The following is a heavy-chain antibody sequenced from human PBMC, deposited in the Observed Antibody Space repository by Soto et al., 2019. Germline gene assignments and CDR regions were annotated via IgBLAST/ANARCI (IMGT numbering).Heavy chain of an antibody. CDR2: ISYDGTHK. Sequence: QAQLVESGGDVVQPGRSLRLSCAVSGVTFSSYGMHWVRQAPGKGLEWVALISYDGTHKYYRDSVKGRFTISRDNSKDTLYLQMNSLRSDDTAIYYCAKDRAGYSRGMDVWGQGTTVTVSS. V-gene: IGHV3-30*18. CDR3: AKDRAGYSRGMDV. D-gene: IGHD1-26*01. CDR1: GVTFSSYG. J-gene: IGHJ6*02.